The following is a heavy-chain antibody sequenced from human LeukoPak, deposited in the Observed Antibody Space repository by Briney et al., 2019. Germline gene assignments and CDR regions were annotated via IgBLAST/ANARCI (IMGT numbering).Heavy chain of an antibody. Sequence: GGPLRLSCAASGFTFSNYWMSWVRQTPGQGVEWVANIKQDGSERYYVDSVKGRFTISRDNAKNSLYLQMNSLRAEDTAVYYCARDGELRYYYSYMDVWGKGTTVTVSS. D-gene: IGHD3-10*01. CDR2: IKQDGSER. CDR1: GFTFSNYW. CDR3: ARDGELRYYYSYMDV. V-gene: IGHV3-7*01. J-gene: IGHJ6*03.